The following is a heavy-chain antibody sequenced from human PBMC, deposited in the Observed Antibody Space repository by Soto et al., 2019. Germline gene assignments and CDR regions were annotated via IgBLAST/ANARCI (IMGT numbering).Heavy chain of an antibody. CDR2: MTPHSGKT. CDR1: GYTFTTDD. J-gene: IGHJ4*02. CDR3: ARGWEVPAATFDS. V-gene: IGHV1-8*01. Sequence: SVNVSGKDSGYTFTTDDINWVRQAPCQGLEWMGWMTPHSGKTGYAPKFQGRVTMTRDTSISQDYMELSSLRSEDTAVYFCARGWEVPAATFDSWGQGTLVTVSS. D-gene: IGHD2-2*01.